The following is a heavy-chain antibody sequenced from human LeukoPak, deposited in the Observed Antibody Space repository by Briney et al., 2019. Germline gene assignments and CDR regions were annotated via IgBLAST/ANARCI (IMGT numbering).Heavy chain of an antibody. V-gene: IGHV3-53*01. J-gene: IGHJ4*02. CDR1: GFTFSSYA. CDR2: IYSGGST. CDR3: ARDFSYGSGSYYNDY. D-gene: IGHD3-10*01. Sequence: GGSLRLSCAASGFTFSSYAVSWVRQAPGKGLEWVSVIYSGGSTYYADSVRGRFTISRDNSKNTLYLQMNSLRAEDTAVYYCARDFSYGSGSYYNDYWGQGTLVTVSS.